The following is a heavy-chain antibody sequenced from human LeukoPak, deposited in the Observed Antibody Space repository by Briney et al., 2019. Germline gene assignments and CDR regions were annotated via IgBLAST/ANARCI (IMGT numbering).Heavy chain of an antibody. CDR2: INPSGGST. J-gene: IGHJ4*02. Sequence: GASVKVSCKASGYSFSTHYMHWVRQAPGQGLEWMGIINPSGGSTNYAQKLQDRVTMTRDMSTSTVYMELSSLRSEDTAVYYCAREGVSGSYLGYWGQGTLVTVSS. D-gene: IGHD1-26*01. CDR3: AREGVSGSYLGY. V-gene: IGHV1-46*01. CDR1: GYSFSTHY.